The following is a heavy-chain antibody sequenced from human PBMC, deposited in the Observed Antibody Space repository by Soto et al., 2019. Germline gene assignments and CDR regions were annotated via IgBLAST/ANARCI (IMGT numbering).Heavy chain of an antibody. D-gene: IGHD5-12*01. J-gene: IGHJ5*02. Sequence: SETLSLTCAVSGASVAGGSYYWSWVRQPPGKGLEWIGYIPSRGRPFYNPSLTSRGTISADTSKNQLSLQLTSVTAADTAVYYCARDTYSGYDFGLWGQGTLVTVSS. CDR1: GASVAGGSYY. CDR2: IPSRGRP. CDR3: ARDTYSGYDFGL. V-gene: IGHV4-30-4*01.